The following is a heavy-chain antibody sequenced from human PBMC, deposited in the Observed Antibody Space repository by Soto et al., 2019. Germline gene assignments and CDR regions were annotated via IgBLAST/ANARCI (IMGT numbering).Heavy chain of an antibody. CDR2: TIPIFDTP. CDR1: GGTFGNLG. J-gene: IGHJ5*01. CDR3: ARDREDGSGTKYNWFDS. D-gene: IGHD3-10*01. Sequence: QMQLVQSGAEVKKPGSSVKISCKASGGTFGNLGINWLRQAPGQGLEWMGGTIPIFDTPHYAEKFRDRVTITADATTTAYLELTSLTSADTATYYCARDREDGSGTKYNWFDSWGQGTLVTVSS. V-gene: IGHV1-69*01.